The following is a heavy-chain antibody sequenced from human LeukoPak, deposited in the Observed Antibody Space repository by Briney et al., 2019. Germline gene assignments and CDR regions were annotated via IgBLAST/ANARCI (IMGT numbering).Heavy chain of an antibody. CDR3: AKDIRGRVDP. CDR1: GFTFSSYG. Sequence: PGGSLRLSCAAFGFTFSSYGMHWVRQAPGKGLEWVAVISYDGSNKYYADSVKGRFTISRDNSKNTLYLQMNSLRAEDTAVYYCAKDIRGRVDPWGQGTLVTVSS. D-gene: IGHD3-10*01. J-gene: IGHJ5*02. CDR2: ISYDGSNK. V-gene: IGHV3-30*18.